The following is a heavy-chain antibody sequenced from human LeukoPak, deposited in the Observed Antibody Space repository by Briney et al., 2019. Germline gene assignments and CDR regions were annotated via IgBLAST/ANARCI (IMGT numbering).Heavy chain of an antibody. CDR3: ARSSGFIDY. V-gene: IGHV4-59*01. D-gene: IGHD6-19*01. Sequence: SETLSLTCTVSGGSIGSYYWSWIRQPPGKGPEWIGYIYYSGSTNYNPSLKSRVTISVDTSKNQFSLKLSSVTAADTAVYYCARSSGFIDYWGQGTLVTVSS. CDR1: GGSIGSYY. J-gene: IGHJ4*02. CDR2: IYYSGST.